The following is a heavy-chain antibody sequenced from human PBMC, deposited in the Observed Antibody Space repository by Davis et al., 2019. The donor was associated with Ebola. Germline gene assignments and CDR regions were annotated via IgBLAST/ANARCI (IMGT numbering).Heavy chain of an antibody. J-gene: IGHJ3*02. D-gene: IGHD1-7*01. Sequence: ESLKISCAASGFTFSDAWMTWSRQPSGKGLEGVGDNYYSGSTNYNPSLKSRVTISVDTSKSQFSLKLRAVTVADTAVYYCARVEWELGIQEFAFDIWGQGTMVTVSS. CDR3: ARVEWELGIQEFAFDI. V-gene: IGHV4-59*01. CDR2: NYYSGST. CDR1: GFTFSDAW.